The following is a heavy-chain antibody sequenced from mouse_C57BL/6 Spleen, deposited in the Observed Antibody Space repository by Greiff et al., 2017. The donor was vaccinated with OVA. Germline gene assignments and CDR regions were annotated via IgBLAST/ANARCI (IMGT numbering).Heavy chain of an antibody. CDR3: ARPPTGRYFDV. Sequence: DVHLVESGGDLVKPGGSLKLSCAASGFTFSSYGMSWVRQTPDKRLEWVATISSGGSYTYYPDSVKGRFTISRDNAKNTLYLQMSSLKSEDTAMYYCARPPTGRYFDVWGTGTTVTVSS. D-gene: IGHD4-1*02. J-gene: IGHJ1*03. V-gene: IGHV5-6*01. CDR1: GFTFSSYG. CDR2: ISSGGSYT.